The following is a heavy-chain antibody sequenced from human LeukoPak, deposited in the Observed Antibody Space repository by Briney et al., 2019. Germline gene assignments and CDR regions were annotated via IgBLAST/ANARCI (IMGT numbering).Heavy chain of an antibody. V-gene: IGHV3-53*01. Sequence: GGSLRLSCTVSGFTVSSNSMSWVRQAPGKGLEWVSFIYSDNTHYSDSVKGRFTISRDNSKNTLYPQMNSLRAEDTAVYYCARRAGAYSHPYDYWGQGTLVTVSS. CDR3: ARRAGAYSHPYDY. CDR1: GFTVSSNS. CDR2: IYSDNT. J-gene: IGHJ4*02. D-gene: IGHD4/OR15-4a*01.